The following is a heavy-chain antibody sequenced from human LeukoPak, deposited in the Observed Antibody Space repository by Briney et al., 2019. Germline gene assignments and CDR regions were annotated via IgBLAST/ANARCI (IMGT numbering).Heavy chain of an antibody. CDR1: GGSISSYY. CDR3: ARAEDGDAFDI. Sequence: PSETLSLTCTVSGGSISSYYWSWIRQPPGKGLEWIGYIYYSGSTNYNPSLKSRVTISVDTSKNQFSLKLSSVTAADTAVYYCARAEDGDAFDIWGQGTMVTVSS. J-gene: IGHJ3*02. CDR2: IYYSGST. D-gene: IGHD2-15*01. V-gene: IGHV4-59*12.